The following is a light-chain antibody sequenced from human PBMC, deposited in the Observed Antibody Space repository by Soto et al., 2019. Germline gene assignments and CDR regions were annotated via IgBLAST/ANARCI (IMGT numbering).Light chain of an antibody. CDR3: QQFGGSWT. J-gene: IGKJ1*01. CDR1: QNISSTY. Sequence: EIVLTQSPGTLSLSPGEGATVSCRASQNISSTYVAWYQQKPGQAPRLLLYATSNRGTGIPARFSGRGSGTDFTLTIRRLEPEDFAVYYCQQFGGSWTFGQGTKVEIK. V-gene: IGKV3-20*01. CDR2: ATS.